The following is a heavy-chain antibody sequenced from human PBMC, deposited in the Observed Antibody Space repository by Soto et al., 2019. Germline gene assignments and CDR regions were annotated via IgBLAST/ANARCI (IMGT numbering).Heavy chain of an antibody. V-gene: IGHV4-59*01. CDR2: IYYSGST. Sequence: PSETLSLTCTVSGGSISSYYWSWIRQPPGKGLGWIGYIYYSGSTNYNPSLKSRVTISVDTSKNQFSLKLSSVTAADTAVYYCARGDTMVRGVISYYYYGMDVWGQGTTVTVSS. CDR3: ARGDTMVRGVISYYYYGMDV. J-gene: IGHJ6*02. CDR1: GGSISSYY. D-gene: IGHD3-10*01.